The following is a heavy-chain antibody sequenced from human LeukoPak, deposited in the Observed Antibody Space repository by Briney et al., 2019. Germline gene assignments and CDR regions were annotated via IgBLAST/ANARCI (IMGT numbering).Heavy chain of an antibody. J-gene: IGHJ5*02. CDR3: ARVQVLGDWFDP. V-gene: IGHV3-66*02. Sequence: GGSLRLSCAASGFTISSNYMSWVRQASGKGLEWVSVIYSGGSTYYADSVKGRFTISRDNSKNTLYLQMNSLRAEDTAVYYCARVQVLGDWFDPWGQGTLVTVSS. CDR2: IYSGGST. CDR1: GFTISSNY. D-gene: IGHD2-8*01.